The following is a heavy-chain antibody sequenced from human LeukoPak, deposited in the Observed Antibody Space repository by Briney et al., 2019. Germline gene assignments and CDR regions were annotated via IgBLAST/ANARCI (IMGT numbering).Heavy chain of an antibody. V-gene: IGHV3-30-3*01. CDR3: ARASGCDY. J-gene: IGHJ4*02. Sequence: PGGSLRLSCAASGFTFSSYAMHWVRQAPGKGLEWVAVISYDGSNKYYADSVKGRFTISRDNSKNTLYLQMNSLRAEDTAVYYCARASGCDYWGQGTLVTVYS. CDR1: GFTFSSYA. CDR2: ISYDGSNK.